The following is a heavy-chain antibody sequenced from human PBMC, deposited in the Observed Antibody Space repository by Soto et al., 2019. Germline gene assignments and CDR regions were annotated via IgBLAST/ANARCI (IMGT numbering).Heavy chain of an antibody. Sequence: SGPTLVNPTQTLTLTCTFSGFSLSTSGVGVGWIRQPPGKALEWLALIYWDDDKRYSPSLKSRLTITKDTSKNQVVLTMTNMDPVDTATYYCAHRRKYSSSWYRWFGPWGEGTLVTVSS. CDR2: IYWDDDK. CDR1: GFSLSTSGVG. CDR3: AHRRKYSSSWYRWFGP. D-gene: IGHD6-13*01. J-gene: IGHJ5*02. V-gene: IGHV2-5*02.